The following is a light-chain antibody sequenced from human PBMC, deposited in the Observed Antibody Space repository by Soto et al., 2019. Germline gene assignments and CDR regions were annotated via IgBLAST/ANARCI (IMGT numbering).Light chain of an antibody. Sequence: DTEMTQSPSSVSASVGDRVTITCRASQSINKWLAWYQQKPGKAPKLLIHSASSLQDGVPSRFSGSGSGTDFTLTISSLQPEDVATYYCQKYNSAPLTFGQGTRLEIK. CDR2: SAS. CDR1: QSINKW. V-gene: IGKV1-27*01. CDR3: QKYNSAPLT. J-gene: IGKJ5*01.